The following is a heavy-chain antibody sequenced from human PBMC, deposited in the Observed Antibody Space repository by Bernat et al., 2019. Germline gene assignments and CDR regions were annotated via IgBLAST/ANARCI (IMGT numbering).Heavy chain of an antibody. Sequence: QVQLVESGGGVVQPGRSLRLSCAASGFTFSSYGMHWVRQAPGKGREWVAVISDDGSNKYYADSVKGRFSISRDNSKNTLYLQMNSLRAEDTAVYYCTKDRRVWNNYYGMDVWGQGTTVTVSS. V-gene: IGHV3-30*18. CDR1: GFTFSSYG. CDR3: TKDRRVWNNYYGMDV. J-gene: IGHJ6*02. CDR2: ISDDGSNK. D-gene: IGHD1/OR15-1a*01.